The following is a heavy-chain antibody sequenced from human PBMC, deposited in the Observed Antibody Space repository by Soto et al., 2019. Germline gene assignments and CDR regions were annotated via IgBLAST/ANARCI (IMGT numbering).Heavy chain of an antibody. J-gene: IGHJ4*02. CDR2: IKQDGSEK. CDR1: GFTFSSYW. CDR3: ARDRGARVLGGQVVPAPMGGY. Sequence: EVQLVESGGGLVQPGGSLRLSCAASGFTFSSYWMSWVRQAPGKGLEWVANIKQDGSEKYYVDSVKGRVTISRDNAKNSLYLQMNSLRAEDTAVYYCARDRGARVLGGQVVPAPMGGYWGQGTLVTVSS. V-gene: IGHV3-7*01. D-gene: IGHD2-2*01.